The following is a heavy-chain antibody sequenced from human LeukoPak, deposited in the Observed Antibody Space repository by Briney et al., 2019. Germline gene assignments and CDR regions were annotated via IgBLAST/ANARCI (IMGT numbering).Heavy chain of an antibody. D-gene: IGHD3-10*01. CDR3: ARLSGRDAFDI. CDR1: GFTFSDYY. V-gene: IGHV3-11*01. J-gene: IGHJ3*02. CDR2: ISSSGSSI. Sequence: GGSLRLSCAASGFTFSDYYMSWVRQAPGKGLEWVSYISSSGSSIYYADSVKGRFTISRDNAKNSLYLQMNSLRAEDTAVYYCARLSGRDAFDIWGRGTMVTVSS.